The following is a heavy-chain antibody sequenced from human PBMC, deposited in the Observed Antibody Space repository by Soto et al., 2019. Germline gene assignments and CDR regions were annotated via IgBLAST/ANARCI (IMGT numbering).Heavy chain of an antibody. CDR1: GFTFSSYA. CDR2: LWYDGSNK. J-gene: IGHJ4*02. Sequence: QVQLVESGGGVVQPGRSLRLSCAASGFTFSSYAMHWVRQAPGKRLEWVATLWYDGSNKYYGDSVKGRFSISRDNSKNTLYLQMNSLRAEDTAVYYCARERGIATAAYFDYWGQGTLVNVSS. CDR3: ARERGIATAAYFDY. D-gene: IGHD6-13*01. V-gene: IGHV3-33*01.